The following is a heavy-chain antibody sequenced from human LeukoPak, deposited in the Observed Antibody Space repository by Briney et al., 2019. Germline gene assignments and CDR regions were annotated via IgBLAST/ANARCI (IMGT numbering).Heavy chain of an antibody. Sequence: PSETLSLTRAVYGGSFSGYYWSWIRQPPGKGLEWIGEINHSGSTNYNPSLKSRVTISVDTSKNQFSLKLSSVTAADTAVYYCARGRSDGDTAMVHLDYWGQGTLVTVSS. V-gene: IGHV4-34*01. D-gene: IGHD5-18*01. CDR1: GGSFSGYY. CDR3: ARGRSDGDTAMVHLDY. CDR2: INHSGST. J-gene: IGHJ4*02.